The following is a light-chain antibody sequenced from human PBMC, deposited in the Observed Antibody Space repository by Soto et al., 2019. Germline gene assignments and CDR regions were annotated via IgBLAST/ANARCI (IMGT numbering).Light chain of an antibody. Sequence: EIVLTQSPGTLSLSPGERATLSCRASPSVSSSYLAWYQQKPGQAPRLLIYGASSRATGIPDRFSGSGSGTDFTFTISRLEPEDFAVYYCQQYGSSRWTFGQGTKVEIK. V-gene: IGKV3-20*01. J-gene: IGKJ1*01. CDR2: GAS. CDR3: QQYGSSRWT. CDR1: PSVSSSY.